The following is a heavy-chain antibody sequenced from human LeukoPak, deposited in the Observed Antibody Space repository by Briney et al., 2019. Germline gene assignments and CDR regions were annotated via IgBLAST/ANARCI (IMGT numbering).Heavy chain of an antibody. Sequence: GGSLRLSCAASGFTVSSNYMSWVRQAPGKGLEWVSVIYSGGSTYYADSVKGRFTISRDNAKNSLYLQMNSLRAEDTAVNYCASANYDILTGYYSWGQGTLVTVSS. CDR2: IYSGGST. CDR1: GFTVSSNY. V-gene: IGHV3-53*01. CDR3: ASANYDILTGYYS. J-gene: IGHJ4*02. D-gene: IGHD3-9*01.